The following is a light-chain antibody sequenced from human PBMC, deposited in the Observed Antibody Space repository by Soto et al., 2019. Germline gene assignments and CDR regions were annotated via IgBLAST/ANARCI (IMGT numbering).Light chain of an antibody. J-gene: IGKJ1*01. V-gene: IGKV1-6*01. CDR1: QDIRND. CDR2: AAS. Sequence: IQMTPSPSSLSSSLGDIVTITCRASQDIRNDLGWYQQKPGRAPKLLIYAASSLQTGVPSRFSGSGAGTDFTLTISSLQPEDFATYSCLQNHNYPWTFGQGTKVDIK. CDR3: LQNHNYPWT.